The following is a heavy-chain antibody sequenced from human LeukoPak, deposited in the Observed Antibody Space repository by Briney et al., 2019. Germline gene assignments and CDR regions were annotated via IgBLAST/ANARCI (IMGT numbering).Heavy chain of an antibody. J-gene: IGHJ4*02. D-gene: IGHD4-17*01. CDR3: TRKGSYGDYSVY. CDR1: GFTFSSYW. CDR2: INSDGSST. Sequence: PGGSLRLSCAASGFTFSSYWMHWVRQAPGKGLVWVSRINSDGSSTSYADSVKGRFTISRDNAENTLYLQMNSLRAEDTAVYYCTRKGSYGDYSVYWGQGTLVTVSS. V-gene: IGHV3-74*01.